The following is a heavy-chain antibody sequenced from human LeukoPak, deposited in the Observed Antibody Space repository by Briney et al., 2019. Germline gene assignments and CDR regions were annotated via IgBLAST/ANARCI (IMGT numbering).Heavy chain of an antibody. D-gene: IGHD5-12*01. CDR3: TTIRPDY. CDR2: IKTDESNT. CDR1: GFTFSNYW. J-gene: IGHJ4*02. Sequence: GGSLRLSCAASGFTFSNYWMHWVRQAPGKGLVWVARIKTDESNTDYADSVKGRFTISRDNAKNTLYLQMNSLKADDAAVYYCTTIRPDYWGKGTLVTVSS. V-gene: IGHV3-74*01.